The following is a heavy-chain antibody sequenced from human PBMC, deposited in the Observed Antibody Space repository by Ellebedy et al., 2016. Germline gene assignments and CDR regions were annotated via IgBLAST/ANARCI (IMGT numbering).Heavy chain of an antibody. CDR1: GGSISSSSYY. V-gene: IGHV4-39*07. J-gene: IGHJ4*02. CDR2: IYYSGST. CDR3: AREGFGGVYESYFDY. D-gene: IGHD3-16*01. Sequence: SETLSLXXTVSGGSISSSSYYWGWIRQPPGKGLEWIGSIYYSGSTYYNPSLKSRVTISVDTSKNQFSLKLSSVTAADTAVYYCAREGFGGVYESYFDYWGQGTLVTVSS.